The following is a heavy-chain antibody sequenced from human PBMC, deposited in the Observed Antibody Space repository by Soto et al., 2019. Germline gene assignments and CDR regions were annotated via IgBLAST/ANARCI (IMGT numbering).Heavy chain of an antibody. V-gene: IGHV3-53*01. CDR1: GLSVSGDY. Sequence: EVQLVQSGGDLVQPGGSLRLSCAASGLSVSGDYMTWVRQAPGKGLEWVSMTYSGGPTDYADSVKGRFTISVDKSKNTLYLQMHSLRVDDTAVYYCARDYGDYGLVFDIWCQGTMVTVSS. J-gene: IGHJ3*02. D-gene: IGHD4-17*01. CDR3: ARDYGDYGLVFDI. CDR2: TYSGGPT.